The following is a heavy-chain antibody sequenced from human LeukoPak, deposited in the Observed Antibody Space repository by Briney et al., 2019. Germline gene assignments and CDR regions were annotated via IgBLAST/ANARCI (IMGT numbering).Heavy chain of an antibody. CDR1: GGSISSGSYY. J-gene: IGHJ6*03. CDR3: AREGRSAAGDINYYYYYYMDV. V-gene: IGHV4-61*02. Sequence: SQTLSLTCTVSGGSISSGSYYWSWIQQPAGKGLEWIGRIYTSGSTNYNPSLKSRVTISVDTSKNQFSLKLSSVTAADTAVYYCAREGRSAAGDINYYYYYYMDVWGKGTTVTISS. CDR2: IYTSGST. D-gene: IGHD6-13*01.